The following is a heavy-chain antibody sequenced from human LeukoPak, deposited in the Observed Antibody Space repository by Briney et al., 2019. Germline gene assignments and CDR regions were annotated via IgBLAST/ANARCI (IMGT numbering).Heavy chain of an antibody. J-gene: IGHJ5*02. CDR3: ARTRSTSWFDP. CDR1: GYSISSGCY. D-gene: IGHD2-2*01. CDR2: IYHSGST. V-gene: IGHV4-38-2*01. Sequence: PSETLSLTCAVSGYSISSGCYWGWIRQPPGGGLEWIGSIYHSGSTYYNPSLKSRVTISVDTSKNQFSLKLSSVTAADTAVYYCARTRSTSWFDPWGQGTLVTVSS.